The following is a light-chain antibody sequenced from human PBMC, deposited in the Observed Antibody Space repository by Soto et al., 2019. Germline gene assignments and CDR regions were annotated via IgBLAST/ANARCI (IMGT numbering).Light chain of an antibody. Sequence: EQVFTPIPSTPSASSGGRAPPSSSARQGGWSNLAWYQQKPGQAPRLLIYGASSRATGIPDRFSGSGSGTEFTLTISSLQSADFAVYYCQQYNNWPPWTFGQGTKVDIK. CDR3: QQYNNWPPWT. J-gene: IGKJ1*01. CDR1: QGGWSN. V-gene: IGKV3-15*01. CDR2: GAS.